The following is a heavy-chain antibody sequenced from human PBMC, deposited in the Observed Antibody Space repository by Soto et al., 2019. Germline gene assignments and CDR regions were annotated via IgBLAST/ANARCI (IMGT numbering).Heavy chain of an antibody. CDR1: GFSFSSYC. J-gene: IGHJ4*02. CDR3: TTGRGY. D-gene: IGHD3-10*01. Sequence: SLRLSCAASGFSFSSYCMSWVRQAPGKGLEWVSAISGSGGTTDYAAPVKGRFTISRDDSKNTLYLQMNSLKTEDTAVYYCTTGRGYWGQGTLVTVSS. V-gene: IGHV3-15*01. CDR2: ISGSGGTT.